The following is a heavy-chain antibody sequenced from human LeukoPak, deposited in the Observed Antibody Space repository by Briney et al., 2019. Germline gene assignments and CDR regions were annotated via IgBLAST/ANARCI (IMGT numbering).Heavy chain of an antibody. Sequence: GGSLRLSCAASGFTFSDYYMSWIRQAPGKGLEWVSYISSSGSTIYYADSAKGRFTISRDNAKNSLYLQMNSLRAEDTAVYYCARAPDYYDSSGYFGYWGQGTLVTVSS. CDR2: ISSSGSTI. CDR3: ARAPDYYDSSGYFGY. J-gene: IGHJ4*02. D-gene: IGHD3-22*01. V-gene: IGHV3-11*01. CDR1: GFTFSDYY.